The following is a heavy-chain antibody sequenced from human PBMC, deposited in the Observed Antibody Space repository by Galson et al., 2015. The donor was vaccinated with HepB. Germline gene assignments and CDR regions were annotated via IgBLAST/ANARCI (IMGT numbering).Heavy chain of an antibody. CDR2: IYDTGST. D-gene: IGHD4-17*01. Sequence: ETLSLTCTVSGGSISTYYWSWIRQPPGKGLEWIGYIYDTGSTKYNPSLKSRVTISVDTSKNQFSLKLSSVTAADTAVYYCARVDSSSTVTTNHAVHYWGQGTLVTVSS. CDR3: ARVDSSSTVTTNHAVHY. J-gene: IGHJ4*02. V-gene: IGHV4-59*12. CDR1: GGSISTYY.